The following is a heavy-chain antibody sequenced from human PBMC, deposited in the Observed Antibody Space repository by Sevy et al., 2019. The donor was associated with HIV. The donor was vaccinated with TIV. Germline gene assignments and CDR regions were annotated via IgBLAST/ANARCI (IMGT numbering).Heavy chain of an antibody. CDR2: LFPGSSDW. J-gene: IGHJ3*01. Sequence: GESLKISCQASGYSFTAHWIGWVRQKPGKGLEWRGILFPGSSDWGSFPGQATVSADRSTNTAYIQWGRLKDSDSAVYYCARGGHLPLDAFDVWGLGTMVTVSS. CDR3: ARGGHLPLDAFDV. D-gene: IGHD2-15*01. V-gene: IGHV5-51*01. CDR1: GYSFTAHW.